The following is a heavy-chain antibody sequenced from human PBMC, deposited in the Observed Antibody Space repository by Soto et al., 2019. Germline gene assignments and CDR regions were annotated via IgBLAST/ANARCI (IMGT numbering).Heavy chain of an antibody. CDR2: IIPIFGTA. J-gene: IGHJ4*02. D-gene: IGHD2-15*01. V-gene: IGHV1-69*12. CDR3: ARAADCSGGSCYGSPIDY. CDR1: GGTFSSYA. Sequence: QVQLVQSGAEVKKPGSSVKVSCKASGGTFSSYAISWVRQAPGQGLEWMGGIIPIFGTANYAQKFQGRITITADESTSTAYMELSSLRSEDTAVYYCARAADCSGGSCYGSPIDYWGQGTLVTVSS.